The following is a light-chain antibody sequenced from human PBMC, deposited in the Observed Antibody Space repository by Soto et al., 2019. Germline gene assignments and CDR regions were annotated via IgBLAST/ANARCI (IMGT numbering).Light chain of an antibody. CDR3: QQRNGWPLT. V-gene: IGKV3-11*01. Sequence: EIVLTQSPATLSLSPGDRATLSCRASQSVNSFLTWYQQKPGQAPRLLIYDASTRATGIPARFSGSGSGTDFPLTISSLEPEDVAVYYCQQRNGWPLTFGGGTRVEMK. CDR1: QSVNSF. CDR2: DAS. J-gene: IGKJ4*01.